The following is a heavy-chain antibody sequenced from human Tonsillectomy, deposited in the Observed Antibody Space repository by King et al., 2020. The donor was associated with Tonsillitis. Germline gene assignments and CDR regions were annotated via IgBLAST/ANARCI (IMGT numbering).Heavy chain of an antibody. V-gene: IGHV4-39*01. CDR1: GGSISSSSYY. CDR3: ARHPRRYYYDSSGYYFFDY. J-gene: IGHJ4*02. CDR2: IYYSGST. Sequence: LQLQESGPGLVKPSETLSLTCTVSGGSISSSSYYWGWIRPPPGKGLEWIGSIYYSGSTYYNPSLKSRVTISVDTSKNQFSLKLSSVTAADTAVYYCARHPRRYYYDSSGYYFFDYWGQGTLVTVSS. D-gene: IGHD3-22*01.